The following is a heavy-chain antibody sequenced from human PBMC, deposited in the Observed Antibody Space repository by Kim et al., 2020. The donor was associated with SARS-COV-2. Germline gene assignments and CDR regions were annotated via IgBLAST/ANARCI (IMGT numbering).Heavy chain of an antibody. V-gene: IGHV1-69*13. CDR3: ARGPSYPIVVVPAAIRGDYYYYGMDV. J-gene: IGHJ6*02. CDR1: GGTFSSYA. D-gene: IGHD2-2*02. CDR2: IIPIFGTA. Sequence: SVKVSCKASGGTFSSYAISWVRQAPGQGLEWMGGIIPIFGTANYAQKFQGRVTITADESTSTAYMELSSLRSEDTAVYYCARGPSYPIVVVPAAIRGDYYYYGMDVWGQGTTVTVSS.